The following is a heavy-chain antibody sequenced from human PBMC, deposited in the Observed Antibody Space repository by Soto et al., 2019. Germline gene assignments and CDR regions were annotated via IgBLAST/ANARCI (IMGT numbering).Heavy chain of an antibody. CDR2: IYYSGST. D-gene: IGHD3-9*01. CDR3: ARDVPYYDILTGYYKNWVDP. CDR1: GGSISSYY. J-gene: IGHJ5*02. Sequence: SETLSLTCTVSGGSISSYYWSWIRQPPGKGLEWIGYIYYSGSTNYNPSLKSRVTISVDTSKNQFSLKLSSVTAADTAVYYCARDVPYYDILTGYYKNWVDPWGQGTLVTVS. V-gene: IGHV4-59*01.